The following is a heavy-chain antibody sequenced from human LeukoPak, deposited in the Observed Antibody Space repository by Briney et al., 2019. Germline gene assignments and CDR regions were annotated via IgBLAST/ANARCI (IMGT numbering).Heavy chain of an antibody. Sequence: GGSLRLSCAASGFTVSSNYMSWVRQAPGKGLEWVASITSTGSHLYYASSLRGRFTISRDNANNFLILQADSLRPEDTAVYYCARDGSPNYGYYAFFDNWGQGTLVTVSS. V-gene: IGHV3-21*06. CDR1: GFTVSSNY. D-gene: IGHD4-17*01. CDR2: ITSTGSHL. J-gene: IGHJ4*02. CDR3: ARDGSPNYGYYAFFDN.